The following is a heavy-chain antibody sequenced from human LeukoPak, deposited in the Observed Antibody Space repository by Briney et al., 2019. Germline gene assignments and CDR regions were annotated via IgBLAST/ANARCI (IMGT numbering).Heavy chain of an antibody. CDR3: ARGRETWIWECGEFDY. V-gene: IGHV3-48*03. J-gene: IGHJ4*02. CDR1: GFTFSSYE. Sequence: GGSLRLSCAASGFTFSSYEMNWVRQAPGKGLEWFSYISSSGSTIYYADSVKGRFTISRDNAKNSLYLQMNSLRAEDTAVYYCARGRETWIWECGEFDYWGQGTLVTVSS. CDR2: ISSSGSTI. D-gene: IGHD5-12*01.